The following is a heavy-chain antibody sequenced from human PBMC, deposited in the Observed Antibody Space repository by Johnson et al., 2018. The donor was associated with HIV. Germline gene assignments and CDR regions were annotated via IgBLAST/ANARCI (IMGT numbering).Heavy chain of an antibody. CDR3: AKSPLGRLREGAFDI. CDR2: IWFDGSNK. CDR1: GFTFSNYG. D-gene: IGHD7-27*01. Sequence: QVQLVESGGGGVQPGRSLRLSCAASGFTFSNYGMHWVRQAPGKGLEWVAVIWFDGSNKYYADSVKGRFTIPRDNSKNTLYLQMNSLRAEDTAVYYCAKSPLGRLREGAFDIWGQGTMVTVSS. V-gene: IGHV3-33*06. J-gene: IGHJ3*02.